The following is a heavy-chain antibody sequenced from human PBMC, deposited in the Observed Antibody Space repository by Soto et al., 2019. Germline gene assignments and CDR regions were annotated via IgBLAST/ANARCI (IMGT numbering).Heavy chain of an antibody. CDR2: IYYIGST. J-gene: IGHJ4*02. Sequence: SETLSLTCTVSGASSSGNGDCWGWISQPPGKGREWIGLIYYIGSTDYKSSLKSRLTISVDTSKNQFSLKLSSVTAAGTAVYYCARWYGSTHYFDYWGQGTLVTVSS. CDR1: GASSSGNGDC. D-gene: IGHD3-10*01. CDR3: ARWYGSTHYFDY. V-gene: IGHV4-39*01.